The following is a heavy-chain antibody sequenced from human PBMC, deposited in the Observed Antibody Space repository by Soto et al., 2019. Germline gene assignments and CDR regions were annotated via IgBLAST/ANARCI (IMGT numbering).Heavy chain of an antibody. D-gene: IGHD2-15*01. J-gene: IGHJ4*02. V-gene: IGHV4-39*07. CDR3: AREVMVAATNYFDY. Sequence: SETLSLTCTVSGGSISSSDFYWGWLQTPGKGLEFIGSMYYSGTTYYNPSLKRRVTISVDTSKNQFSLKLSSVTAADTVVYYCAREVMVAATNYFDYWGQGTLVTVSS. CDR1: GGSISSSDFY. CDR2: MYYSGTT.